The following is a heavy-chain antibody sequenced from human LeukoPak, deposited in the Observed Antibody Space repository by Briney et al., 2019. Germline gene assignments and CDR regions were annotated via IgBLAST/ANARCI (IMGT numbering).Heavy chain of an antibody. CDR2: IYHSGST. Sequence: SETLSLTCTVSGGSISSGGYYWSWIRQYPGKGLEWIGYIYHSGSTYYNPSLKSRLTISVDTSKNQFSLKLSSLTAADTAVHYCAREARGMATNAHDAFDIWGQGTMVTVSS. V-gene: IGHV4-31*03. J-gene: IGHJ3*02. CDR3: AREARGMATNAHDAFDI. CDR1: GGSISSGGYY. D-gene: IGHD5-24*01.